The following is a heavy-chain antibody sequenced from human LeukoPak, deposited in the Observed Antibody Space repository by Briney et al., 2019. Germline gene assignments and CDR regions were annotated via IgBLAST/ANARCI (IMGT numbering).Heavy chain of an antibody. CDR1: GLTFICYS. CDR2: ISSSSSYI. Sequence: GGALSLSFAASGLTFICYSMNGVGQPPGRGRDGVSSISSSSSYIYYADSVKGRFTISRDNAKNSLYLQMNSLRAEDTAVYYCARDLAYSSRTFDYWGQGTLVTVSS. V-gene: IGHV3-21*01. J-gene: IGHJ4*02. CDR3: ARDLAYSSRTFDY. D-gene: IGHD6-13*01.